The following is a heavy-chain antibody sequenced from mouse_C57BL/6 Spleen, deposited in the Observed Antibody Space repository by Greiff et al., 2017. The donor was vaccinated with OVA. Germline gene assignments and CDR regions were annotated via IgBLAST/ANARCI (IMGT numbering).Heavy chain of an antibody. CDR3: AQLRRGAMDY. CDR1: GFNIKDFY. V-gene: IGHV14-2*01. CDR2: IAPEDGET. Sequence: EVKLQESGAELVKPGASVKLSCTGSGFNIKDFYMHWVKQKTEQGLEWIGRIAPEDGETKYAPKFQGKATITADTSSNTAYLQLSSLTSEDTAVYYCAQLRRGAMDYWGQGTSVTVSS. J-gene: IGHJ4*01. D-gene: IGHD4-1*02.